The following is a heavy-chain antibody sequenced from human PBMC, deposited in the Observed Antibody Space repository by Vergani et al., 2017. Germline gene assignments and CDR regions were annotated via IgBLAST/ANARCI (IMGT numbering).Heavy chain of an antibody. J-gene: IGHJ4*01. D-gene: IGHD2/OR15-2a*01. Sequence: QVQLVESGGGVVQPGGSLILSCAASGFTFNSYGMHWVRQAPGKGLEWVASIRSDESRRYYGDSMEGPFTISRDNSKNTLYLQMKSLRAEDTAIYYCVKEKIDLSSYFFDSWGHGILVTVSS. CDR3: VKEKIDLSSYFFDS. CDR2: IRSDESRR. V-gene: IGHV3-30*02. CDR1: GFTFNSYG.